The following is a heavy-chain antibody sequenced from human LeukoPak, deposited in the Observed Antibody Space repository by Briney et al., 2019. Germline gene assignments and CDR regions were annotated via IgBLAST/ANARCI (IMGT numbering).Heavy chain of an antibody. J-gene: IGHJ6*04. V-gene: IGHV1-69*01. CDR1: GGTFSSYA. D-gene: IGHD2-2*01. CDR2: IIPIVGTP. Sequence: ASVKVSCKASGGTFSSYAICWVRQAPGQGLEWMGGIIPIVGTPNGAQKFQGRVTITSDESTTTAYMELSSLRSEDTAVYYCARALIVVVPAAPLEYYYYGMDVWGKGTTVTVSS. CDR3: ARALIVVVPAAPLEYYYYGMDV.